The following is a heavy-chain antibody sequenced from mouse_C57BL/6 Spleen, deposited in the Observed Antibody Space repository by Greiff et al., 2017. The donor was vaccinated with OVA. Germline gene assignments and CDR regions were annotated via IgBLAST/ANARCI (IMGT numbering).Heavy chain of an antibody. CDR1: GFSLTSYG. J-gene: IGHJ3*01. CDR3: ASYGNFWFAY. Sequence: QVQLKESGPGLVQPSQSLSITCTVSGFSLTSYGVHWVRQPPGKGLEWLGVIWSGGSTDYNAAFISRLSISKDNSKSQVFFKMNSLQADDTAIYYCASYGNFWFAYWGQGTLVTVSA. V-gene: IGHV2-4*01. CDR2: IWSGGST. D-gene: IGHD2-1*01.